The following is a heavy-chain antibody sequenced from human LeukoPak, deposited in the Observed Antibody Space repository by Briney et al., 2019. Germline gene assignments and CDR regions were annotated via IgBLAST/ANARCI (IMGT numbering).Heavy chain of an antibody. Sequence: PGRSLRLSCAASGFTFSSYGMHWVRQAPGKGLEWVAVIWYDGSNKYYADSVKGRFSISRDNSKNTLYLQMNSLRAEDTAVYYCAKESEYCSSTNCFADAFDIWGQGTMVTVSS. J-gene: IGHJ3*02. CDR2: IWYDGSNK. CDR3: AKESEYCSSTNCFADAFDI. D-gene: IGHD2-2*01. V-gene: IGHV3-33*06. CDR1: GFTFSSYG.